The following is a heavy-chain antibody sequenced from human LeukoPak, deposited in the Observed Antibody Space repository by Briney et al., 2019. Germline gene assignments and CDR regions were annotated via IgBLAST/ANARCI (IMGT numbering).Heavy chain of an antibody. Sequence: SETLSLTCRVSGGSISVYYWNWIRQPVGKGLEWIGLLHPSGTTTYNPSLESRATMSLDTSNNQFSLRLTSVTAADTAVYYCATMFGDSSDFDHWGQGVLVTVSS. D-gene: IGHD3-10*02. J-gene: IGHJ4*02. CDR3: ATMFGDSSDFDH. CDR2: LHPSGTT. V-gene: IGHV4-4*07. CDR1: GGSISVYY.